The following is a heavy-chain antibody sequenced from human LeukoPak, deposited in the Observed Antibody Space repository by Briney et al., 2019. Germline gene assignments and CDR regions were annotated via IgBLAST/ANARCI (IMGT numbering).Heavy chain of an antibody. J-gene: IGHJ6*03. CDR1: GFTFNSYW. Sequence: GGSLRLSCAASGFTFNSYWMSWVRQAPGKGLEWVANIKQDGSEKYYVDSVKGRFTISRDNAKNSLYLQMSSLRAEDTAVYFCARGIRSDWHILGNDYFYYYMDVWGKGTTVTVSS. CDR3: ARGIRSDWHILGNDYFYYYMDV. CDR2: IKQDGSEK. D-gene: IGHD7-27*01. V-gene: IGHV3-7*01.